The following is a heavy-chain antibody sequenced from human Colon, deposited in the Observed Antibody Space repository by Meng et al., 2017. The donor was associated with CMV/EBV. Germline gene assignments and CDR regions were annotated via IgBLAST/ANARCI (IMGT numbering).Heavy chain of an antibody. D-gene: IGHD3-3*01. CDR3: ARGTQYSDFWSGFPF. CDR1: GFIFGDYA. Sequence: GASLKISCAASGFIFGDYAMTWVRQAPGKGLEWVASIIGSGFYTYYADSVKGRFTISRDNSRNMIDLQMNNLTAEDTALYYCARGTQYSDFWSGFPFWGHGTLVTVSS. V-gene: IGHV3-23*01. J-gene: IGHJ4*01. CDR2: IIGSGFYT.